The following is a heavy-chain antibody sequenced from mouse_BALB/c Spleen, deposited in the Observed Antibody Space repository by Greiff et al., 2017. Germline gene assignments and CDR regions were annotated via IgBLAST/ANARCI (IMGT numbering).Heavy chain of an antibody. CDR3: ARLSGYYGY. J-gene: IGHJ2*01. Sequence: VQLQQSGPGLVKPSQSLSLTCSVTGYSITSGYYWNWIRQFPGNKLEWMGYISYDGSNNYNPSLKNRISITRDTSKNQFFLKLNSVTTEDTAVYYCARLSGYYGYWGQGTTLTVSS. CDR2: ISYDGSN. D-gene: IGHD2-3*01. CDR1: GYSITSGYY. V-gene: IGHV3-6*01.